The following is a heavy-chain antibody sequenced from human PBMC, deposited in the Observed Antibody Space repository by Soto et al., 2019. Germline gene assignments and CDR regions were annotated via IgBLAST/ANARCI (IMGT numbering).Heavy chain of an antibody. CDR1: GGTFSSYA. D-gene: IGHD3-22*01. J-gene: IGHJ4*02. V-gene: IGHV1-69*06. CDR3: ARRMKYDSSFDY. CDR2: IIPIFGTA. Sequence: ASVKVSCKASGGTFSSYAISWVRQAPGQGLEWMGGIIPIFGTANYAQKFQGRVTITADKSTSTAYMELSSLRSEDTAVYYCARRMKYDSSFDYWGQGTLVTVSS.